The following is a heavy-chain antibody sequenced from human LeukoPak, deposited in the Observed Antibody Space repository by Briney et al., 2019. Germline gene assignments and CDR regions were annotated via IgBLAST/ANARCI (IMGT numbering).Heavy chain of an antibody. CDR1: GGSISSGSYY. CDR2: IYTSGST. J-gene: IGHJ4*02. CDR3: ARGSSGLL. V-gene: IGHV4-61*02. Sequence: SETLSLTCTVSGGSISSGSYYWSWIRQPAGKGLEWIGRIYTSGSTNYNPSLKSRVTISVDTSKNQFSLKLSSVTAADTAVYYCARGSSGLLWGQGTLVTVSS. D-gene: IGHD6-19*01.